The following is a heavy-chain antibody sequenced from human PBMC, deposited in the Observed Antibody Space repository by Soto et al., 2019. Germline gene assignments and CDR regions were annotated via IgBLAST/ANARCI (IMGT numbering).Heavy chain of an antibody. CDR2: IHSDGVNT. Sequence: EVQLVESGGGLVQPGGSLRLSCGASGFTFSSYWMHWVRQAPGKGLVWVSRIHSDGVNTNYADSVKGRFTISRDNAKNTVYLQMNSLRAEDTAVYFCARGLYRDYGHGYWGQGTLVTVSS. CDR3: ARGLYRDYGHGY. D-gene: IGHD3-10*01. V-gene: IGHV3-74*01. CDR1: GFTFSSYW. J-gene: IGHJ4*02.